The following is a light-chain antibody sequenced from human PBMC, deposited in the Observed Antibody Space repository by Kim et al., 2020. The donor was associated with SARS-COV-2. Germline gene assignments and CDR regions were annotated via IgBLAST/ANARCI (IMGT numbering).Light chain of an antibody. V-gene: IGKV1-39*01. CDR3: QQSWT. CDR2: AAS. Sequence: TPSPSSLSASVGDRVTITCRASQSISSYLNWYQQKPGKAPKLLIYAASSWQSGVPSRFSGSGYGTDCTLTLSSLQPEDFASYYCQQSWTFGQGTKVDIK. J-gene: IGKJ1*01. CDR1: QSISSY.